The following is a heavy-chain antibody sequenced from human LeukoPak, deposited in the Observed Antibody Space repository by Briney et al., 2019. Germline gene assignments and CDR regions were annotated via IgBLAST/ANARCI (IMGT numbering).Heavy chain of an antibody. CDR1: GVSISSYY. J-gene: IGHJ4*02. V-gene: IGHV4-59*01. D-gene: IGHD4-17*01. CDR3: ARHDYGATRDF. CDR2: IHYSGST. Sequence: PSETLSLTCTVSGVSISSYYWSWMRQPPGKGLEWIGYIHYSGSTNYNPSLKGRVTISVDTSKNQFSLMLSSVTAADTAVYYCARHDYGATRDFWGQGTLVTVS.